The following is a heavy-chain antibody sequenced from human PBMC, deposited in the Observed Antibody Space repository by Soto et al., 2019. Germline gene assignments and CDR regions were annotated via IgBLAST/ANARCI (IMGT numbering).Heavy chain of an antibody. D-gene: IGHD5-12*01. J-gene: IGHJ4*02. CDR2: INSDGSST. CDR3: ARWSGYNKTFDY. Sequence: GGSLRLSCAASGFTFSSYWMHWVRQAPGKGLVWVSRINSDGSSTSYADSVKGRFTISRDNAKNTLYLQMNSLRAEEKDVYYCARWSGYNKTFDYWGQETLFTVSS. CDR1: GFTFSSYW. V-gene: IGHV3-74*01.